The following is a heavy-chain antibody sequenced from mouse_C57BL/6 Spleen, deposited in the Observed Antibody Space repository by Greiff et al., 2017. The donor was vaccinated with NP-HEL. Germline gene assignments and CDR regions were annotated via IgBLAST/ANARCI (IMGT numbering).Heavy chain of an antibody. J-gene: IGHJ4*01. V-gene: IGHV1-82*01. D-gene: IGHD3-2*02. CDR2: IYPGDGDT. CDR3: ARGLRLHYAMDY. Sequence: QVQLKQSGPELVKPGASVKISCKASGYAFSSSWMNWVKQRPGQGLEWIGRIYPGDGDTNYNGKFKGKATLTADKSSSTAYMQLSSLTSEDSAVYFCARGLRLHYAMDYWGQGTSVTVSS. CDR1: GYAFSSSW.